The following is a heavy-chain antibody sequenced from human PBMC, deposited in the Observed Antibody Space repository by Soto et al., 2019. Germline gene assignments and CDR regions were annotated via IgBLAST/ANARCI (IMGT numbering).Heavy chain of an antibody. J-gene: IGHJ3*01. CDR2: INAANGHT. D-gene: IGHD3-3*01. Sequence: ASVKVSCKTSGYTFTSFAMHWVRQAPGHRIEWMGWINAANGHTRYSQNFHDRVTITSDTSASTAYLELSTLRSEDMAVYCCARECFDLWCGYPLRGFEVWGRGTLVTGS. V-gene: IGHV1-3*01. CDR1: GYTFTSFA. CDR3: ARECFDLWCGYPLRGFEV.